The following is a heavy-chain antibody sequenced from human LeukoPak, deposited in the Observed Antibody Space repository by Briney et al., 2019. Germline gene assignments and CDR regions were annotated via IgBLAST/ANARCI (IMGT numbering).Heavy chain of an antibody. CDR1: GYTFTSYA. CDR2: INAGNGNT. J-gene: IGHJ5*02. Sequence: ASVKVSCKASGYTFTSYAMHWVRQAPGQRPEWMGWINAGNGNTKYSQKFQGRVTITRDTSVSTAYMELSSLRSEDTAVYYCARGIVVVPWSGWFDPWGQGTLVTVSS. CDR3: ARGIVVVPWSGWFDP. V-gene: IGHV1-3*01. D-gene: IGHD2-2*01.